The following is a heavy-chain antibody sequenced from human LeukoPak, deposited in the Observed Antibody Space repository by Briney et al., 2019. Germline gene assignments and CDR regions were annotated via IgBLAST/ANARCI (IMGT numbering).Heavy chain of an antibody. CDR1: GYTFTSFH. CDR3: ARDVGSGYRYDAFDI. V-gene: IGHV1-8*01. Sequence: GASVKVSCKASGYTFTSFHINWVRQATGQGLEWMGWMNPNSGNTGYAQKFQGRVSMTRNTSISTAYVQMNSLRAEDTAVYYCARDVGSGYRYDAFDIWGQGTMVTVSS. CDR2: MNPNSGNT. D-gene: IGHD3-22*01. J-gene: IGHJ3*02.